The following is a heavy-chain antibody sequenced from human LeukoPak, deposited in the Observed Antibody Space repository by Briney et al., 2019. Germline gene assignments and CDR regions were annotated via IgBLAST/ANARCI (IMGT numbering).Heavy chain of an antibody. CDR1: GGSISSGDYP. Sequence: PSETLSLTCAVSGGSISSGDYPWSWIRQPPGKGLEWIGYIFHTGHTSYNPSLKSRVTISVDMSKNQLSLKLSSVTAADTAVYYCARGFYGSGSQFDYWGQGTLVTVSS. D-gene: IGHD3-10*01. CDR2: IFHTGHT. CDR3: ARGFYGSGSQFDY. J-gene: IGHJ4*02. V-gene: IGHV4-30-2*01.